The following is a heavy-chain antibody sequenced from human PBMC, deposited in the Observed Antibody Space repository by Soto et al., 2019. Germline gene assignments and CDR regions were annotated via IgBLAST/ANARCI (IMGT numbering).Heavy chain of an antibody. Sequence: LVQSGAELRRPGASVKVSCKASGYSFTSLHFNWVRQATGQGLEWIGWMNPHSGETGYAQRFQGRVTMTRDISLSTAYIALRSLTSHDTAVYFCARGSPGPVDHWGQGTLVTVSS. CDR2: MNPHSGET. D-gene: IGHD3-10*01. CDR1: GYSFTSLH. V-gene: IGHV1-8*01. CDR3: ARGSPGPVDH. J-gene: IGHJ4*02.